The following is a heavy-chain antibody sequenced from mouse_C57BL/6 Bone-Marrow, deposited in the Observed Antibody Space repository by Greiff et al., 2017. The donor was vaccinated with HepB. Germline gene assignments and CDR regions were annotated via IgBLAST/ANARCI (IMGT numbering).Heavy chain of an antibody. CDR3: ARGTTVVARRDLDY. Sequence: VKLQQPGAELVKPGASVKMSCKASGYTFTSYWITWVKQRPGQGLEWIGDIYPGSGSTNYNEKFKSKATLTVDTSSSTAYMQLSSLTSEDSAVYYCARGTTVVARRDLDYWGQGTTLTVSS. CDR1: GYTFTSYW. V-gene: IGHV1-55*01. J-gene: IGHJ2*01. D-gene: IGHD1-1*01. CDR2: IYPGSGST.